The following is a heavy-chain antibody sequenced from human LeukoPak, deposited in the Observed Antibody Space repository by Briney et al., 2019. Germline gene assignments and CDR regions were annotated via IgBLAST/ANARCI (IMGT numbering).Heavy chain of an antibody. Sequence: GGSLRLSCAASGFTVSSKYMSWVRQAPGKGLEWVSVIYSGGSTYYADSVKGRFTVSRDNAKNTLYLQMNSLRAEDTAVYYCARVHSSGWYFGSAFDIWGQGTIVTVSS. D-gene: IGHD6-19*01. CDR2: IYSGGST. CDR3: ARVHSSGWYFGSAFDI. V-gene: IGHV3-66*01. J-gene: IGHJ3*02. CDR1: GFTVSSKY.